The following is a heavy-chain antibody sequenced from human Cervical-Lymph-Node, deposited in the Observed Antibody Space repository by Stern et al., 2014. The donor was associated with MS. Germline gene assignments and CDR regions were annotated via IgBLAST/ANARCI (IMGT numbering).Heavy chain of an antibody. D-gene: IGHD3-3*01. CDR1: GFIVSKNY. Sequence: EVQLVESGGGLIQPGGSLRLSCAAPGFIVSKNYMSWVRQAPGKGLEWVSLIYTDVSTYSADSVKVRFTISRDSSKNKLFLQMNSLRAEDTAMYYCARAIFGVNTAAMAPDAFDSWGQGTMVTVSS. V-gene: IGHV3-53*01. CDR2: IYTDVST. J-gene: IGHJ3*01. CDR3: ARAIFGVNTAAMAPDAFDS.